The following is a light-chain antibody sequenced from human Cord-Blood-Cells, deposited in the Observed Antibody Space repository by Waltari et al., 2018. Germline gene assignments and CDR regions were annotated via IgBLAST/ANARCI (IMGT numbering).Light chain of an antibody. Sequence: DIQMTQSPSSLSASVGDRVTITRQASHDISNYLNWYQQKPGKAPKLLTYDASNLETGVPSRFSGSGSGTDFTFTISSLQPEDIATYYCQQYDNLPLTFGGGTKVEIK. V-gene: IGKV1-33*01. CDR2: DAS. J-gene: IGKJ4*01. CDR1: HDISNY. CDR3: QQYDNLPLT.